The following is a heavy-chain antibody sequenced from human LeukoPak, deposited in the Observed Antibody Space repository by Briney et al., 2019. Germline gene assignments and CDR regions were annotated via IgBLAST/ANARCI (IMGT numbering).Heavy chain of an antibody. CDR2: INHSGSA. D-gene: IGHD3-22*01. J-gene: IGHJ4*02. Sequence: ETSETLSLTCAVYGGSFSGYYWSWIRQPPGKGLEWIGEINHSGSANYNPSLKSRVTISVDTSKNQFSLKLSSVTAADTAVYYCAGSSYIGLDFWGQGTLVTVSS. CDR3: AGSSYIGLDF. CDR1: GGSFSGYY. V-gene: IGHV4-34*01.